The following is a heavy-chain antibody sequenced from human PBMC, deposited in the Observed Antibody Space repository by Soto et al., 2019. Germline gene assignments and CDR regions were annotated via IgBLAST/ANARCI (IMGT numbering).Heavy chain of an antibody. CDR3: ARAPYYYDSSGPFDY. CDR2: IIPLFGTA. Sequence: QVQLVQSGAEVKKPGSSVKVSCKASGGTFSSYAISWVRQAPGQGLEWMGGIIPLFGTANYAQKFQGRVTLTADESTSTAYMELSSLRSEDTAVYYCARAPYYYDSSGPFDYWGQGTLVTVSS. J-gene: IGHJ4*02. D-gene: IGHD3-22*01. V-gene: IGHV1-69*01. CDR1: GGTFSSYA.